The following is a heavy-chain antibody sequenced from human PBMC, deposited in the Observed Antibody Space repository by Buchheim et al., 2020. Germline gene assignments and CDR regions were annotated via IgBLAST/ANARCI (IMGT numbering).Heavy chain of an antibody. J-gene: IGHJ4*02. CDR1: GFTFSSYA. CDR3: AKDDTYYYDSSGYLFDY. D-gene: IGHD3-22*01. Sequence: EVQLLESGGGLVQPGGSLRLSCAASGFTFSSYAMSWVRQAPGKGLEWVSAISGSGGSTYYADSVKGRFTISRDNSKNPLYLQMNSLRAEDTAVYYCAKDDTYYYDSSGYLFDYWGQGTL. V-gene: IGHV3-23*01. CDR2: ISGSGGST.